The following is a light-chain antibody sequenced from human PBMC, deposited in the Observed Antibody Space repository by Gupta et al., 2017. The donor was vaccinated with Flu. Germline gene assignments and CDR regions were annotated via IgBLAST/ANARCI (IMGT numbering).Light chain of an antibody. Sequence: NSLLTQPHSVPESPGSPVTIPCTRSSGSIATTYVQWYQQRPGSSPNTVIFEEDRRPPGVPDRCAGSIDSSSNSASLTITGLKTEDEADYFCQSEDSGTRDVGFGGGTKLTVL. CDR2: EED. J-gene: IGLJ2*01. V-gene: IGLV6-57*01. CDR3: QSEDSGTRDVG. CDR1: SGSIATTY.